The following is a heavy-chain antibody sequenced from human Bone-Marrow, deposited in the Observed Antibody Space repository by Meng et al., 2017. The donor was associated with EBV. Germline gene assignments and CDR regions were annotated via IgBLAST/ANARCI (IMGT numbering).Heavy chain of an antibody. Sequence: QVLGVEAGGAVKESGSWVQAPCRAVGGTFRSDGTRWGRQAHGPGLEWMGGLIPLSDAPTYDQKFQGRVTITADESTSTHYLDLSGLRAEDTAVYYCASESGRGFTPDYWGQGTLVTVSS. CDR2: LIPLSDAP. CDR1: GGTFRSDG. CDR3: ASESGRGFTPDY. V-gene: IGHV1-69*01. J-gene: IGHJ4*02. D-gene: IGHD3-10*01.